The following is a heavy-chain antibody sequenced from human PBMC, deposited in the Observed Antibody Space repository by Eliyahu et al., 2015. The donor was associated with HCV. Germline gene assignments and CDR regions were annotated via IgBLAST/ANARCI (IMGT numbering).Heavy chain of an antibody. CDR2: XSSSGXTI. D-gene: IGHD3-3*01. J-gene: IGHJ4*02. CDR3: ARDQGSYDFWSGYPPYFDY. Sequence: EVQLVESGGGLVQPGGSLRPSCXASGFIFSXXEXNWVRQAPGKGLEWVSYXSSSGXTIYYADSVKGRFTLSRDNAKNSLYLQMNSLRAEDTAIYYCARDQGSYDFWSGYPPYFDYWGQGTLVTVSS. V-gene: IGHV3-48*03. CDR1: GFIFSXXE.